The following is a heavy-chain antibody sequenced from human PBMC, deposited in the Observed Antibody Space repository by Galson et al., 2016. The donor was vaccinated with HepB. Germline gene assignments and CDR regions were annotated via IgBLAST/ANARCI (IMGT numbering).Heavy chain of an antibody. D-gene: IGHD4-23*01. Sequence: SLRLSCAASGLAFSSHWMHWVRQDLGKGLVWVSRINSDGTISNYADSVKGRFTISRANAKNTLDLQMNSRRAEDTAVYFWVRDHSVVPTTAYNWFDPWGRGTLFTVSS. CDR1: GLAFSSHW. V-gene: IGHV3-74*01. CDR3: VRDHSVVPTTAYNWFDP. CDR2: INSDGTIS. J-gene: IGHJ5*02.